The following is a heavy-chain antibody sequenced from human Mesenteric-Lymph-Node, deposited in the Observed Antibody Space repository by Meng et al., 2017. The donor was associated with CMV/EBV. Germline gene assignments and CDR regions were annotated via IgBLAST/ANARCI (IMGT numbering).Heavy chain of an antibody. CDR3: ATDYGGSDY. V-gene: IGHV4-59*12. D-gene: IGHD4-23*01. CDR2: IYYSGST. CDR1: GGSISTYY. Sequence: GSLRLSCTVSGGSISTYYWSWIRRPPGKGLEWIGYIYYSGSTYYNPSLKSRVTISLDTASNQFSLRLSSVTAADTAVYYCATDYGGSDYWGQGTLVTVSS. J-gene: IGHJ4*02.